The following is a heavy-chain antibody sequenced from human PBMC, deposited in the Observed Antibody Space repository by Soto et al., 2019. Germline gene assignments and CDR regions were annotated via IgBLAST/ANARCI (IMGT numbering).Heavy chain of an antibody. Sequence: NPSETLSLTCAVYGGSFSGYYWSWIRQPPGKGLEWIGEINHSGSTNYNPSLKSRVTISVDTSKNQFSLKLSSVTAADTAVYYCARGPGQYYFDYWGQGTLVTVSS. CDR3: ARGPGQYYFDY. CDR1: GGSFSGYY. CDR2: INHSGST. J-gene: IGHJ4*02. V-gene: IGHV4-34*01.